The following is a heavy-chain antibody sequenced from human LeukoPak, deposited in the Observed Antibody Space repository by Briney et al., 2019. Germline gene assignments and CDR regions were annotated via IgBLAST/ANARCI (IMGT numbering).Heavy chain of an antibody. J-gene: IGHJ1*01. CDR1: GFTFSSYW. Sequence: GGSLRLSCAASGFTFSSYWMSWVRQAPGKGLEWVANIKQDGSEKYYVDSVKGRFTISRDNAKNSLYLQMNSLRAEDTAVYYCARVWYYYDSSGYSTEYFQHWGQGTLVTVSS. V-gene: IGHV3-7*01. D-gene: IGHD3-22*01. CDR3: ARVWYYYDSSGYSTEYFQH. CDR2: IKQDGSEK.